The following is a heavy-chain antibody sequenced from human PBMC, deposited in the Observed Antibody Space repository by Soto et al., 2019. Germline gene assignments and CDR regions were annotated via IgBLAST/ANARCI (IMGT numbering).Heavy chain of an antibody. CDR1: GFTFSSYG. J-gene: IGHJ5*02. V-gene: IGHV3-33*01. CDR2: IWDDGSKQ. Sequence: QVQLVESGGGVVQPGRSLRLSCAASGFTFSSYGMRWVRQAPGKGLEWVAVIWDDGSKQYSADSVKGRFTISRDNSKNTLSLQMNCLRAGDTAVYYCASTASGNYLGWFEPWGQGTLVTVSS. CDR3: ASTASGNYLGWFEP. D-gene: IGHD1-26*01.